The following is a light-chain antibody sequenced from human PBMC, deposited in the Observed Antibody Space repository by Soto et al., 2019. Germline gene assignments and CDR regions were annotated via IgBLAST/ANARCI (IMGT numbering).Light chain of an antibody. CDR2: DAS. J-gene: IGKJ1*01. CDR3: LEHTSYPPT. V-gene: IGKV1-5*01. CDR1: QNINKW. Sequence: EIRMTQSPSTLSASVGDRVTITCRASQNINKWLAWYQQKPGKAPKLLIYDASSLESGVPSRFSGSRSGTEYTLTIGSLQPEDFATYYCLEHTSYPPTFDHGSKVDI.